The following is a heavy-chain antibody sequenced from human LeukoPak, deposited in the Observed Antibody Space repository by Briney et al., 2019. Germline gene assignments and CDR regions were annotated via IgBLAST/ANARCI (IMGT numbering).Heavy chain of an antibody. J-gene: IGHJ4*02. CDR3: ARGKYFYGSGSYYPFDY. D-gene: IGHD3-10*01. CDR2: IFYSGST. Sequence: SETLSLTCTVSGGSISSYYWSWIRQPPGKGLEWIGNIFYSGSTNYNPSLKSRVTMSVDTSKNQFSLKLRSVTAADTAVYYCARGKYFYGSGSYYPFDYWGQGTLVTVSS. V-gene: IGHV4-59*01. CDR1: GGSISSYY.